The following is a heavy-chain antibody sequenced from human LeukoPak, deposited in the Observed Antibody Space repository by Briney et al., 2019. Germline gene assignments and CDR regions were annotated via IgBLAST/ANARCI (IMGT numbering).Heavy chain of an antibody. CDR1: GFTFSTYA. CDR3: ARDLRRYCSGGSCYSPFDY. CDR2: IWYDGSNK. J-gene: IGHJ4*02. Sequence: GGSLRLSCAASGFTFSTYAMHWVRQAPGKGLEWVAVIWYDGSNKYYADSVKGRFTISRDNSKNTLYLQMNSLRAEDTAVYYCARDLRRYCSGGSCYSPFDYWGQGTLVTVSS. D-gene: IGHD2-15*01. V-gene: IGHV3-33*08.